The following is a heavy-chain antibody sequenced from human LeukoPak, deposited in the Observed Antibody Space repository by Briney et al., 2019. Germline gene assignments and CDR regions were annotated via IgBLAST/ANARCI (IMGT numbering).Heavy chain of an antibody. J-gene: IGHJ4*02. CDR3: ARGDDYYDSSGYSFDY. CDR2: INHSGST. CDR1: GGSFSGYY. Sequence: SETLSLTCAVYGGSFSGYYWSWIRQPPGKGLEWIGEINHSGSTYYNPSLKSRVTISVDRSKNQFSLKLSSVTAADMAVYYCARGDDYYDSSGYSFDYWGQGTLVTVSS. V-gene: IGHV4-34*01. D-gene: IGHD3-22*01.